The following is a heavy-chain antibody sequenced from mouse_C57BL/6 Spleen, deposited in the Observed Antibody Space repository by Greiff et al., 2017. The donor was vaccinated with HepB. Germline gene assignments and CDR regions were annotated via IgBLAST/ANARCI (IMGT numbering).Heavy chain of an antibody. J-gene: IGHJ1*03. CDR2: IYPGDGDT. V-gene: IGHV1-82*01. CDR3: ARSNYGWYFDV. Sequence: QVHVKQSGPELVKPGASVKISCKASGYAFSSSWMNWVKQRPGKGLEWIGRIYPGDGDTNYNGKFKGKATLTADKSSSTAYMQLSSLTSEDSAVYFCARSNYGWYFDVWGTGTTVTVSS. D-gene: IGHD1-1*01. CDR1: GYAFSSSW.